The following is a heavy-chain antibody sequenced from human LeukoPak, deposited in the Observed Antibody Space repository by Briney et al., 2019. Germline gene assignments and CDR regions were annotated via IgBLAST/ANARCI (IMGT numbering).Heavy chain of an antibody. Sequence: GGSLRLSCAASGFTFSDYYMNWIRQAPGKGLEWVSYISSSGSTIYYADSVRGRFTISRDNAKKSLYLQMNSLRAEDTAVYYCARLDYAGNTEPDYWGQGTLVTVSS. V-gene: IGHV3-11*01. J-gene: IGHJ4*02. CDR1: GFTFSDYY. D-gene: IGHD3-16*01. CDR2: ISSSGSTI. CDR3: ARLDYAGNTEPDY.